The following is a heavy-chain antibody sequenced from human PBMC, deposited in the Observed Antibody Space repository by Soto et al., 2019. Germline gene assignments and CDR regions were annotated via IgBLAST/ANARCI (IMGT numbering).Heavy chain of an antibody. D-gene: IGHD6-19*01. Sequence: GGSLRLSCAASGFTFSSYGMHWVRQAPGKGLEWVAVIWYDGSNKYYADSVKGRFTISRDNSKNTLYLQMNSLRADDTAVYYCARDYSSGWYKGIYYWGQGTLVTVSS. CDR2: IWYDGSNK. CDR1: GFTFSSYG. V-gene: IGHV3-33*01. J-gene: IGHJ4*02. CDR3: ARDYSSGWYKGIYY.